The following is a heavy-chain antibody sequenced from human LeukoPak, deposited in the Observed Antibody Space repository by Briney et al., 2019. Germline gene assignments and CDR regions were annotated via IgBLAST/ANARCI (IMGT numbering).Heavy chain of an antibody. Sequence: GASVKDSCKTSGYTFTSYGINWVRQAPGQGLEWMGRISAHNGNANYAQKFQGRVTMTTDTLATTAYMELRSLRSDDTAVYYCARDLERYYDLEGRSGYWGQGTLVTVSS. V-gene: IGHV1-18*01. J-gene: IGHJ4*02. D-gene: IGHD3-3*01. CDR1: GYTFTSYG. CDR3: ARDLERYYDLEGRSGY. CDR2: ISAHNGNA.